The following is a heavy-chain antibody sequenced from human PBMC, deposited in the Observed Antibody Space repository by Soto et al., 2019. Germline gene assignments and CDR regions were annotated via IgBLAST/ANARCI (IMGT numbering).Heavy chain of an antibody. CDR3: ARESNHYQDFFQN. CDR2: ISNAGSGNT. D-gene: IGHD2-2*01. V-gene: IGHV1-3*01. J-gene: IGHJ4*02. Sequence: ASVKVSCKXSGYPFPSFEVHWIRQPPGQRPEWMGGISNAGSGNTKYSQKFQDRLTITGDKRATTVYMALSSLTSEDTATYYCARESNHYQDFFQNWGQGTQVTVSS. CDR1: GYPFPSFE.